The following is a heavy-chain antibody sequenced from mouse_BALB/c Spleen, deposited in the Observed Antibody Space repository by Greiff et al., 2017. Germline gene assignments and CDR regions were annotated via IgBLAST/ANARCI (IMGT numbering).Heavy chain of an antibody. CDR2: IYPGNGDT. CDR1: GYTFTSYN. CDR3: ARWDDYDGDCYFDY. J-gene: IGHJ2*01. D-gene: IGHD2-4*01. Sequence: QVQLQQSGAELVKPGASVKMSCKASGYTFTSYNMHWVKQTPGQGLEWIGAIYPGNGDTSYNQKFKGKATLTADKSSSTAYMQLSSLTSEDSAVYYCARWDDYDGDCYFDYWGQGTTLTVSS. V-gene: IGHV1-12*01.